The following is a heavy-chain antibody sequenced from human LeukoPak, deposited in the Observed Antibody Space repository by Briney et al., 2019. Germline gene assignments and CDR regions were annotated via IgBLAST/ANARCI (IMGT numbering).Heavy chain of an antibody. J-gene: IGHJ6*03. D-gene: IGHD5-18*01. CDR3: ARDIRGYSYGYRTAYYYYMDV. Sequence: SETLSLTCAAYGGSFSGYYWSWIRQPPGKGLEWIGEINHSGSTNYNPSLKSRVTISVDTSKNQFSLKLSSVTAADTAVYYCARDIRGYSYGYRTAYYYYMDVWGKGTTVTVSS. CDR1: GGSFSGYY. CDR2: INHSGST. V-gene: IGHV4-34*01.